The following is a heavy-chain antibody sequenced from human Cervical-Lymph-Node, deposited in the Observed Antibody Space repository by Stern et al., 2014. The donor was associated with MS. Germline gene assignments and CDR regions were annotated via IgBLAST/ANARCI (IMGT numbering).Heavy chain of an antibody. V-gene: IGHV4-30-4*01. D-gene: IGHD5-24*01. Sequence: QVQLQESGPGLVKPSQTLSLTCAVTGGSISSAEYYWSWIRHSPGKGLEWIGYIHYSGTTYSKPFLKSRVTISVDTSKNQFSLNLRSVTAADTAVYYCSRDADGYSLVFGYWGRGTLVTVSS. CDR3: SRDADGYSLVFGY. CDR2: IHYSGTT. J-gene: IGHJ4*02. CDR1: GGSISSAEYY.